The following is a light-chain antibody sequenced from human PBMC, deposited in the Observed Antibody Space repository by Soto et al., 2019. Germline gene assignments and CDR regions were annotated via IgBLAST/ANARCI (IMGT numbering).Light chain of an antibody. CDR3: QSYDSSNVV. V-gene: IGLV6-57*04. CDR1: SGSIASNY. Sequence: NFMLTQPHSVSESPGKTVTISCTRSSGSIASNYVQLYQQRPGSAPTTVIYEDNQRPSGVPDRFSGSIDSSSNSASPTISGLKTEDEADYYCQSYDSSNVVFGGGTKLTVL. CDR2: EDN. J-gene: IGLJ2*01.